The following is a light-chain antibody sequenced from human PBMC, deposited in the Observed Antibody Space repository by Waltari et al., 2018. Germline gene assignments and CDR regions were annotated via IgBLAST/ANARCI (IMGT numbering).Light chain of an antibody. J-gene: IGKJ1*01. Sequence: DIVMTLYPVSLPVTPGEPASISSRSRQRLLHSNGYNSLAWYVQKPGQSPQVVISLGSYRASGVPDRCTGGGSGTDFTLKISRVEADDVGVYYCRQALQTPRTFGQGTRVEIK. CDR1: QRLLHSNGYNS. CDR3: RQALQTPRT. CDR2: LGS. V-gene: IGKV2-28*01.